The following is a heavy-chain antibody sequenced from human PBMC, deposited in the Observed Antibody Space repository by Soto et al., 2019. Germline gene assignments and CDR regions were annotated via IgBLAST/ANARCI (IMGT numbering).Heavy chain of an antibody. Sequence: SETLSLTCTVYGGSISRYYWSWIRQLPGKGLEWIGYIYYRGSTNYNPSLKSRVTISVDTSKNHFSLKLSSVTASDTAVYYCATALHYGDYYFDYWGQGTLVTVSS. D-gene: IGHD4-17*01. CDR2: IYYRGST. V-gene: IGHV4-59*01. J-gene: IGHJ4*02. CDR3: ATALHYGDYYFDY. CDR1: GGSISRYY.